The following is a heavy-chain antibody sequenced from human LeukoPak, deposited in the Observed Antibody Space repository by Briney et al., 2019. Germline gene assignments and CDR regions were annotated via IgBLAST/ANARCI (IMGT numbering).Heavy chain of an antibody. CDR3: ATVIGYGSGSYAFDI. CDR1: GYTFTYCY. V-gene: IGHV1-69-2*01. D-gene: IGHD3-10*01. CDR2: VDPEDGET. Sequence: ASVKISCKVSGYTFTYCYMHWVQQAPGKGLEWMGLVDPEDGETIYAEKFQGRVTITADTSTDTAYMELSSLRSEDTAVYYCATVIGYGSGSYAFDIWGQGTMVTVSS. J-gene: IGHJ3*02.